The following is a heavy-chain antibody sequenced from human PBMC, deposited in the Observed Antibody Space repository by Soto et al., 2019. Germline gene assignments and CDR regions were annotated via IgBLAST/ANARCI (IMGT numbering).Heavy chain of an antibody. Sequence: EVQLLESGGGLVQPGGSLRLSCAASGFTFSSYAMSWVRQAPGKGLEWVSAISGSGGSTYYADSVKGRFTISRDNSKNSLYLQMNSLRADDTAVYYYAKGAFYYDSSVYYGDWGQGTLVTVSS. D-gene: IGHD3-22*01. V-gene: IGHV3-23*01. CDR2: ISGSGGST. CDR3: AKGAFYYDSSVYYGD. CDR1: GFTFSSYA. J-gene: IGHJ4*02.